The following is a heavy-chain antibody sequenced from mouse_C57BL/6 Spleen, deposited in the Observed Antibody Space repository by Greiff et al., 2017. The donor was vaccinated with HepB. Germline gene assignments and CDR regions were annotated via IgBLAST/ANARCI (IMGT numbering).Heavy chain of an antibody. CDR2: ISSGSSTI. D-gene: IGHD2-4*01. CDR1: GFTFSDYG. J-gene: IGHJ4*01. Sequence: EVKVVESGGGLVKPGGSLKLSCAASGFTFSDYGMHWVRQAPEKGLEWVAYISSGSSTIYYADTVKGRFTISRDNAKNTLFLQMTSLRSDDTAMYYCARGDYLYAMDYWGQGTSVTVSS. CDR3: ARGDYLYAMDY. V-gene: IGHV5-17*01.